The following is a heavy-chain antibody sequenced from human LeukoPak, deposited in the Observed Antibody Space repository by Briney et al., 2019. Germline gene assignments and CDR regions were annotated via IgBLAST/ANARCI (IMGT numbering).Heavy chain of an antibody. D-gene: IGHD5-18*01. CDR2: INDRGIAT. CDR3: AKGLKTAVGPYKGYHYYMDV. CDR1: GFTFSNYA. V-gene: IGHV3-23*01. J-gene: IGHJ6*03. Sequence: PGGSLRLSCAASGFTFSNYAMSWARQAPGKGLEWVSTINDRGIATYYADSVKGRFTISRDNSKNTLSLQVSSLRAEDTAIYYCAKGLKTAVGPYKGYHYYMDVWGKGTTVTVSS.